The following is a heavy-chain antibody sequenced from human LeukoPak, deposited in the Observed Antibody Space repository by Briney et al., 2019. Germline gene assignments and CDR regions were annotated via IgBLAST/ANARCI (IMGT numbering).Heavy chain of an antibody. V-gene: IGHV3-7*01. Sequence: GGSRRLSCAASGFTFSTYWMSWVRQAPGKGLEWVANIKQDGSEKYYVDSVKGRFTISRDNAKNSLYLQMNSLRAEDTAVYYCARARTRYSGSYGGAFDIWGQGTMVTVSS. CDR2: IKQDGSEK. CDR1: GFTFSTYW. D-gene: IGHD1-26*01. CDR3: ARARTRYSGSYGGAFDI. J-gene: IGHJ3*02.